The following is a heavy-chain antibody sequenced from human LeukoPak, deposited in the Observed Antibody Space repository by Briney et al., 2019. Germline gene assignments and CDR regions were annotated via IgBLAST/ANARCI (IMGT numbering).Heavy chain of an antibody. J-gene: IGHJ4*02. Sequence: SETLSLTCTVSGGSISSSSYYWGWIRQPPGKGLEWIGSIYYSGSTYYNPSLKSRVTISVDTSKNQFSLKLSSVTAADTAVYYCARDGGNAVFDCWGQGTLVTVSS. CDR2: IYYSGST. D-gene: IGHD4-23*01. CDR1: GGSISSSSYY. V-gene: IGHV4-39*01. CDR3: ARDGGNAVFDC.